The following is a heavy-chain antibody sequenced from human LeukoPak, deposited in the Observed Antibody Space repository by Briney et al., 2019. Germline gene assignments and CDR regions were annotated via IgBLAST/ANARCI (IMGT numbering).Heavy chain of an antibody. V-gene: IGHV3-23*01. CDR1: GFTFSSYA. D-gene: IGHD3-22*01. CDR3: AKLDYYDTH. J-gene: IGHJ4*02. CDR2: ITGSSAST. Sequence: PGGSLRLSCAASGFTFSSYAMSWVRQAPGKGLEWVSSITGSSASTYYADSVKGRFTISRDNSKNTLYLQMNSLRAEDMAVYFCAKLDYYDTHWGQGTPVTVSS.